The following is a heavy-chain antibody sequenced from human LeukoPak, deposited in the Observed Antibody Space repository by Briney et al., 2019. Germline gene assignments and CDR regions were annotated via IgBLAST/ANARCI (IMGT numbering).Heavy chain of an antibody. D-gene: IGHD3-22*01. CDR2: ISSSSSYI. CDR1: GFTFSSYS. J-gene: IGHJ3*02. V-gene: IGHV3-21*01. Sequence: GGSLRLSCAASGFTFSSYSMTWVRQAPGKGLERVSSISSSSSYIYYADSVKGRFTISRDNTKNSLNLQMDSLRAEDTAVYYCARGRYYDSSGYPFDAFDIWGQGTMVIVSS. CDR3: ARGRYYDSSGYPFDAFDI.